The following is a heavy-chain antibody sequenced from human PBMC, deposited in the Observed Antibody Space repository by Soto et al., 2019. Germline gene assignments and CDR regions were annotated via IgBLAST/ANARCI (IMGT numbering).Heavy chain of an antibody. CDR1: GYTFTSNA. CDR2: INGGDAHT. J-gene: IGHJ4*02. D-gene: IGHD3-10*01. V-gene: IGHV1-3*01. Sequence: ASVKVSCKASGYTFTSNAIHWIRQAPGQRLEWMGWINGGDAHTQYSQNFQGRVTLSRDTSATTAYMELSSLRSEDTAVYYCARGLHGSADYWGQGTLVTVSS. CDR3: ARGLHGSADY.